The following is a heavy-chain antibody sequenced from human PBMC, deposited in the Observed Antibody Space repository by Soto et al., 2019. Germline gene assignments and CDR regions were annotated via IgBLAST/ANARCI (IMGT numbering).Heavy chain of an antibody. J-gene: IGHJ3*02. CDR3: ARDSNGVLRFLEWLPDAFDI. V-gene: IGHV3-21*01. CDR2: ISSSSSYI. Sequence: EVQLVESGGGLVKPGGSLRLSCAASGFTFSSYSMNWVRQAPGKGLEWVSSISSSSSYIYYADSVKGRFTISRDNAKNSLYLQMNSLRAEETAVYYCARDSNGVLRFLEWLPDAFDIWGQGTMVTVSS. D-gene: IGHD3-3*01. CDR1: GFTFSSYS.